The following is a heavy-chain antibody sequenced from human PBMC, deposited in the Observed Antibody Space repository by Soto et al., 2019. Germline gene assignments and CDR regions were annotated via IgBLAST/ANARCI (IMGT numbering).Heavy chain of an antibody. D-gene: IGHD2-15*01. J-gene: IGHJ4*03. Sequence: SETLCLTCAVLGGSFSGYYWSSIRQPTRKGLEWSGEINHSGSTNYNPSLKSRVTISVDTSKNQFSLKLSSVTAADTAVYYCARAICPSDIIVVVASTSSCFGYWGQGPPVTVSS. CDR1: GGSFSGYY. CDR2: INHSGST. V-gene: IGHV4-34*01. CDR3: ARAICPSDIIVVVASTSSCFGY.